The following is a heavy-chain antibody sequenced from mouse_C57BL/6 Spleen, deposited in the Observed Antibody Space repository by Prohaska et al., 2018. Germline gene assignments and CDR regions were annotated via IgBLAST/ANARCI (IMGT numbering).Heavy chain of an antibody. D-gene: IGHD1-1*01. CDR1: GFTFSSYA. Sequence: EVQLVESGGGLVKPGGSLKLSCAASGFTFSSYAMSWIRQTPETRLECVATISEGGSYIDYPDNVKCRCTISRDNAKNNLYLQMSHLKSEDTAMYYCARDPYYGSSPAWFAYWGQGTLVTVSA. J-gene: IGHJ3*01. CDR3: ARDPYYGSSPAWFAY. CDR2: ISEGGSYI. V-gene: IGHV5-4*01.